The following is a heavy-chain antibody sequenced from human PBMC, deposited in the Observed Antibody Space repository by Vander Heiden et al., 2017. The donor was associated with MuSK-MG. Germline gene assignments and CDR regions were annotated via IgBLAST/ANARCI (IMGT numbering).Heavy chain of an antibody. J-gene: IGHJ4*02. D-gene: IGHD1-26*01. CDR1: GGTFSGLA. CDR3: AGVFGPPPGGSYFFY. V-gene: IGHV1-69*01. CDR2: IIPIFGTG. Sequence: QVHLVQSGAEVKKPGSSLKVSCKASGGTFSGLAISWVRQAPGQGLEWMGGIIPIFGTGNYAQKFQGRVTITADESTSTTYMELRSLRSDDSAVYYCAGVFGPPPGGSYFFYWGQGTLVTISS.